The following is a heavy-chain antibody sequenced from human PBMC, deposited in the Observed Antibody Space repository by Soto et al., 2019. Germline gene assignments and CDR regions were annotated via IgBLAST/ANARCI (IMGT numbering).Heavy chain of an antibody. V-gene: IGHV1-8*01. D-gene: IGHD3-3*01. CDR1: GYTFTSYD. J-gene: IGHJ5*02. Sequence: QVQLVQSGAEVKKPGASVKVSCKASGYTFTSYDINWVRQATGQGLEWMGLMNPNSGNTGYAQKFQGRVTMTRNTSISTAYMELSSLRSEDTAVYYCAREYDFWSGYWFDPWGQGTLVTVSS. CDR3: AREYDFWSGYWFDP. CDR2: MNPNSGNT.